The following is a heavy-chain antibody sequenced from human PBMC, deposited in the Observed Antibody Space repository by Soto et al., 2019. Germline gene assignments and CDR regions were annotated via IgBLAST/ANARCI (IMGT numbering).Heavy chain of an antibody. J-gene: IGHJ4*02. CDR1: GGSIYTYY. D-gene: IGHD6-13*01. CDR2: IHYSGTT. Sequence: SETLSLTCNVSGGSIYTYYWNWTRQSPGKGLEWIGYIHYSGTTSFFPSYNPSLRSRVTISEDTSKNQFSLKLLSVTTADTAVYFCAAGEASSRNLAPYYLDFWGQGTLVTVSS. CDR3: AAGEASSRNLAPYYLDF. V-gene: IGHV4-59*01.